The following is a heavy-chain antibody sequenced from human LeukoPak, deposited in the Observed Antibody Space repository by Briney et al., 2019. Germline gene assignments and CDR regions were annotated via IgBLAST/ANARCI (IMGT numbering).Heavy chain of an antibody. J-gene: IGHJ4*02. D-gene: IGHD6-13*01. V-gene: IGHV3-33*01. CDR3: ARSPIAAADPDY. Sequence: GGSLRLSCAASGFTFSSYGMHWVRQAPGKGLEWVAVIWYDGSNKYYADSVKGRFTISRDNSKNTLYLQMNSLRAEDTAVYYCARSPIAAADPDYWGQGTLVTVSS. CDR2: IWYDGSNK. CDR1: GFTFSSYG.